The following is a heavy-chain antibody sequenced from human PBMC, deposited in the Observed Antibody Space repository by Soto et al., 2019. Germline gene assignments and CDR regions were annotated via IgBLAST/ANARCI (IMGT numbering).Heavy chain of an antibody. J-gene: IGHJ6*02. Sequence: ASVKVSCKASGYTFTSYGISWVQQAPGQGLEWMGWISAYNGNTNYAQKLQGRVTMTTDTSTSTAYMELRSLRSDDTAVYYCARGTPYDILTGYPESYYYYYGMDVWGQGTTVTVSS. CDR3: ARGTPYDILTGYPESYYYYYGMDV. D-gene: IGHD3-9*01. CDR1: GYTFTSYG. V-gene: IGHV1-18*01. CDR2: ISAYNGNT.